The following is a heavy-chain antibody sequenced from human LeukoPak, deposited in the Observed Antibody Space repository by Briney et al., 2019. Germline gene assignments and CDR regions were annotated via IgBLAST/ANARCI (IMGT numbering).Heavy chain of an antibody. Sequence: ASVKVSCKASGYIFTGYYMHWVRQAPGQGLEWMGIINPSGGSTSYAQRFQDRVTMTRDTSTSTVYMELSSLRSEDTAVYYCARDRLAGHGDYWGQGTLVTVSS. CDR1: GYIFTGYY. J-gene: IGHJ4*02. CDR3: ARDRLAGHGDY. D-gene: IGHD6-19*01. V-gene: IGHV1-46*01. CDR2: INPSGGST.